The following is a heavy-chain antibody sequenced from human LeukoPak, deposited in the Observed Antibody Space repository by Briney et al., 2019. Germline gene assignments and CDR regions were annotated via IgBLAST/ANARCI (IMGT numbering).Heavy chain of an antibody. CDR3: ARGVRGGSYGWFDP. CDR1: GGSIDSGGYS. D-gene: IGHD1-26*01. Sequence: SQTLSLTCAVSGGSIDSGGYSWSWIRQPPGKGLEWIGYIYHSGSTYYNPSLKSRVTISVDRSKNQFSLKLSSVTAADTAVYYCARGVRGGSYGWFDPWGQGTLVTVSS. V-gene: IGHV4-30-2*01. CDR2: IYHSGST. J-gene: IGHJ5*02.